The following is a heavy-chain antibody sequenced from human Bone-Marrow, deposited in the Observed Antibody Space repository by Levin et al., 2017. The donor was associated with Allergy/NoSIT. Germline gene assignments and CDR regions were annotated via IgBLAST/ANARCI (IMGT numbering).Heavy chain of an antibody. CDR1: GFTFSSYW. CDR2: INSDGSST. CDR3: ARDGITMVRGVNVYYYYYMDV. D-gene: IGHD3-10*01. V-gene: IGHV3-74*01. J-gene: IGHJ6*03. Sequence: SCAASGFTFSSYWMHWVRQAPGKGLVWVSRINSDGSSTSYADSVKGRFTISRDNAKNTLYLQMNSLRAEDTAVYYCARDGITMVRGVNVYYYYYMDVWGKGTTVTVSS.